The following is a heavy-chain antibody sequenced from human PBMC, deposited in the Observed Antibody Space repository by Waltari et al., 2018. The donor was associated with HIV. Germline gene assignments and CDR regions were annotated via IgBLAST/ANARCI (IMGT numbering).Heavy chain of an antibody. CDR2: IDGSGTKS. J-gene: IGHJ4*02. CDR1: GFAFVSYA. Sequence: EVQLMESGGGLVQPGGSRRLSCAASGFAFVSYAITWVRQSPERGLEWVAAIDGSGTKSFYADPVKGRFTLSRDNSKNTVFLQMNSLRAADTAIYYCAKAFYEDTAYYYDFWGRGTRVTVSS. V-gene: IGHV3-23*01. D-gene: IGHD3-22*01. CDR3: AKAFYEDTAYYYDF.